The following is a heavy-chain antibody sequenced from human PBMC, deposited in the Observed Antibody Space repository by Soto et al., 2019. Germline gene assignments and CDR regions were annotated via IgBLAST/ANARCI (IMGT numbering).Heavy chain of an antibody. V-gene: IGHV4-31*03. CDR2: IYFSGST. CDR3: ARDDYGSNSGAFDI. CDR1: GGSINSGDYY. J-gene: IGHJ3*02. Sequence: QVQLQESGPGLVKPSQTLSLTCTVSGGSINSGDYYWSWIRQHPGKGLEWIGHIYFSGSTSYNPSLKSRVTISINTSKNKSSLKLDSVTAADTAVYYCARDDYGSNSGAFDIWGQGAMVTVSS. D-gene: IGHD4-17*01.